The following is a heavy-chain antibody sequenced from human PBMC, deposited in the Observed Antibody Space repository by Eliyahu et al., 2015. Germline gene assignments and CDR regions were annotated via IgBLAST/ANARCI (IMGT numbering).Heavy chain of an antibody. CDR1: GFALSDSW. J-gene: IGHJ5*02. CDR2: SKYDGTDA. CDR3: AKSDWLEP. V-gene: IGHV3-74*01. Sequence: EVQLVESGGGLVQPGGSLRLSCAASGFALSDSWMHWVRQAPGKGPVWVSRSKYDGTDASYADSVKGRFIISRDNAKNTLYLQXNSLRVDDTAVYYCAKSDWLEPWGQGTLVTVSS.